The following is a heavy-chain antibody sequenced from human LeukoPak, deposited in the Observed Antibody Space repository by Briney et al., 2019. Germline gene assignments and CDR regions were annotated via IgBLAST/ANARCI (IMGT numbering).Heavy chain of an antibody. CDR1: GGSISSYY. V-gene: IGHV4-59*01. D-gene: IGHD4-17*01. CDR2: IYYSGST. CDR3: AREKNYGDSYYFDY. Sequence: SETLSLTWTVSGGSISSYYWSWIRQPPVKGLEWIGYIYYSGSTNYNPSLKSRVTISVDTSKNQFSLKLSSVTAADTAVYYCAREKNYGDSYYFDYWGQGTLVTVSS. J-gene: IGHJ4*02.